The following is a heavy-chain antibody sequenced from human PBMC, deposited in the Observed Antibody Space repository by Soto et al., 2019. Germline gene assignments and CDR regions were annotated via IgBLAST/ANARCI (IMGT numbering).Heavy chain of an antibody. D-gene: IGHD6-13*01. CDR1: GYTFTGYY. CDR3: ASSIAAAGTDYYYGMDV. CDR2: INPNSGGT. Sequence: ASVKVSCKASGYTFTGYYMHWVRQAPGQGLEWMGWINPNSGGTNYAQKFQGWVTMTRDTSISTAYMELSRLRSDDTAVYYCASSIAAAGTDYYYGMDVWGQGTMVTVSS. V-gene: IGHV1-2*04. J-gene: IGHJ6*02.